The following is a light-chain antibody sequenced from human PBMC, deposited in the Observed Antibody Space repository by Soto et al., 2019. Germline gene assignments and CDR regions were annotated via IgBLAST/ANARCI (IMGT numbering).Light chain of an antibody. J-gene: IGLJ1*01. CDR2: SNN. CDR1: SSNIGSNT. CDR3: AAWDDSLNGFYV. Sequence: VLTQPPSASRTPGQRVTISCSGSSSNIGSNTVNWYQQLPGTAPKLLIYSNNQRHSGVPDRFSGSKSGTSASLAISGLQSEDEADYYCAAWDDSLNGFYVCGTGTKGPVL. V-gene: IGLV1-44*01.